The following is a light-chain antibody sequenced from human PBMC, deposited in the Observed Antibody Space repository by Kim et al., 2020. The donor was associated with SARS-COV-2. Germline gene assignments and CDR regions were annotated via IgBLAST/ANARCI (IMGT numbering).Light chain of an antibody. CDR1: QSVSSSY. CDR2: GAS. J-gene: IGKJ2*01. V-gene: IGKV3-20*01. CDR3: QQYGSSRVT. Sequence: EIVLTQSPGTLSLSPGERATLSCRASQSVSSSYLAWYQQKPGQAPRLLIYGASSRATGIPDRFSGSGSGTDFTLTISRLEPEDFAVYSCQQYGSSRVTFGQGTKLEI.